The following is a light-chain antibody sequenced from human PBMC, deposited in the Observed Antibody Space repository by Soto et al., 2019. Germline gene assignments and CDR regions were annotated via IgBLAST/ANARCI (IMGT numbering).Light chain of an antibody. CDR3: QQYGYLGT. J-gene: IGKJ1*01. CDR1: QTLSSSF. CDR2: VTS. Sequence: EIVLTQSPGTLSLSPGERATLSCRTSQTLSSSFLAWYQQTPGQAPRLLIYVTSTMAIDIPDRFSGSGSGTDFTLTIRRLEPEDFAVYYCQQYGYLGTFGQGTKVEFK. V-gene: IGKV3-20*01.